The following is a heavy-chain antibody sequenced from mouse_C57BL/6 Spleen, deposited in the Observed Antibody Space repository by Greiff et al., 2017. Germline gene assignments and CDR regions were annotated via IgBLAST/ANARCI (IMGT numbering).Heavy chain of an antibody. Sequence: QVQLKQSGAELVKPGASVKISCKASGYAFSSYWMNWVKQRPGKGLEWIGQIYPGDGDTNYNGKFKGKATLTADKSSSTAYMQLSSLTSEDSAVYFCARADYYGSSPYDWGQGTTLTGSS. V-gene: IGHV1-80*01. CDR1: GYAFSSYW. J-gene: IGHJ2*01. CDR3: ARADYYGSSPYD. CDR2: IYPGDGDT. D-gene: IGHD1-1*01.